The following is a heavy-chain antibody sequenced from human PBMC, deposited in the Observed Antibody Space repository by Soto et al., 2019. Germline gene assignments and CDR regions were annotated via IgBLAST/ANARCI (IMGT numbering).Heavy chain of an antibody. CDR1: GFTFSSYG. D-gene: IGHD1-26*01. V-gene: IGHV3-33*01. Sequence: GGSLRLSCAASGFTFSSYGMHWVRQAPGKGLEWVAVIWYDGSNKYYADSVKGRFTISRDNSKNTLCLQMNSLRAEDTAVYYCAIGNYYFDYWGQGTLVTVSS. CDR3: AIGNYYFDY. CDR2: IWYDGSNK. J-gene: IGHJ4*02.